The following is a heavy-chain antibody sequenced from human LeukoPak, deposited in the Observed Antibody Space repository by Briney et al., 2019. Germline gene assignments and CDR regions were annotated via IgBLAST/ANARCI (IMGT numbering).Heavy chain of an antibody. Sequence: GSLRLSCAASGFTFSSYAMSWIRQPPGKGLEWIGEINHSGSTNYNPSLKSRVTISVDTSKNQFSLKLSSVTAADTAVYYCARGRNNSWYSSGYYVYWGQGTLVTVSS. CDR2: INHSGST. CDR1: GFTFSSYA. D-gene: IGHD3-22*01. V-gene: IGHV4-34*01. J-gene: IGHJ4*02. CDR3: ARGRNNSWYSSGYYVY.